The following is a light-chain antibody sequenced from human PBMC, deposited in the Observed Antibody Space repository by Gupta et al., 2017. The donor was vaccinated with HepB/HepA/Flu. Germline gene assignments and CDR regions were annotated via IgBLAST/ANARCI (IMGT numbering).Light chain of an antibody. V-gene: IGLV2-8*01. J-gene: IGLJ2*01. Sequence: QSALTQPPAASGSSGQSVTFSCSGTSSDVGGYTYVAWYQQHPGDAPKLMVYEVSKRPSGVPDRFSGSKSGKTASLTVSGLRAEDEADYYCSSYAGSNNVVFGGGTKLTVL. CDR1: SSDVGGYTY. CDR2: EVS. CDR3: SSYAGSNNVV.